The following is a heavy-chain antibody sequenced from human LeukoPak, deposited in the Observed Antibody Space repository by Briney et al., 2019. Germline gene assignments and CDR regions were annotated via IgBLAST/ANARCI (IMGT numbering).Heavy chain of an antibody. CDR1: GFTFNIYA. V-gene: IGHV3-23*01. J-gene: IGHJ4*02. D-gene: IGHD4-17*01. CDR2: TTGNGDTT. Sequence: GGSLRLSCAASGFTFNIYAMSWVRQTPGKGLEWVSATTGNGDTTYYADSVRGRFTISRDNSKNMLFLHMNSLRAEDTAIYYCARDRATVTYFDYWGQGTLVTVSP. CDR3: ARDRATVTYFDY.